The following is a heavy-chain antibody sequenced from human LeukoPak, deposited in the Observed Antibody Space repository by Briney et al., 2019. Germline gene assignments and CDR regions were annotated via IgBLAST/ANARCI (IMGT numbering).Heavy chain of an antibody. CDR2: IYSGGST. D-gene: IGHD4-17*01. CDR3: ARAMTTVTLYYYYYMDV. V-gene: IGHV3-53*01. J-gene: IGHJ6*03. Sequence: IYSGGSTYYADSVKGRFTISRDNSKNTLYLQMNSLRAEDTAVYYCARAMTTVTLYYYYYMDVWGKGTTVTVSS.